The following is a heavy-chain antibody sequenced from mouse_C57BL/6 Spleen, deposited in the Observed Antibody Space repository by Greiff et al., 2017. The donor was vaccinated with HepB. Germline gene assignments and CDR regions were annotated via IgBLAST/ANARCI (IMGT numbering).Heavy chain of an antibody. V-gene: IGHV7-3*01. D-gene: IGHD2-12*01. CDR1: GFTFTDYY. J-gene: IGHJ2*01. CDR3: ASRELSYDGYFDY. CDR2: IRNKANGYTT. Sequence: DVQLVESGGGLVQPGGSLSLSCAASGFTFTDYYMSWVRQPPGKALEWLGFIRNKANGYTTEYSASVKGRFTISRDNSQSILYLQMNALRAEDSATYYCASRELSYDGYFDYWGQGTTLTVSS.